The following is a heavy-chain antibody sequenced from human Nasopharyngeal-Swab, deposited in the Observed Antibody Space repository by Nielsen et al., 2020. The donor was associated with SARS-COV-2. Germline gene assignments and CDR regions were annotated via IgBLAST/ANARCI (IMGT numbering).Heavy chain of an antibody. CDR2: INSDGTRT. CDR3: ARVDVHDAFDI. J-gene: IGHJ3*02. D-gene: IGHD3-16*01. Sequence: LSLTCAASEFAFSSYWMHWVRQAPEKGLVWVSRINSDGTRTNYADSVKGRFTISRDNAKNTLYLQMNSLRAEDTAVYYCARVDVHDAFDIWGQGTMVTVSS. V-gene: IGHV3-74*01. CDR1: EFAFSSYW.